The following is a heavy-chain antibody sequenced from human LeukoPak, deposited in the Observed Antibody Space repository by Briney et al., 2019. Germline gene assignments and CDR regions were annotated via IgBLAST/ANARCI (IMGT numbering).Heavy chain of an antibody. D-gene: IGHD6-13*01. Sequence: SETLSLTCTVSAGSISSSNYYWGWIRQPPGKGLEWIGSIYYSGITYYNPSLKSRVTISVDTSKNQFSLKLSSVTAADTAVYYCAREYSSSWFDPWGQGTLVTVSS. CDR2: IYYSGIT. CDR1: AGSISSSNYY. CDR3: AREYSSSWFDP. J-gene: IGHJ5*02. V-gene: IGHV4-39*07.